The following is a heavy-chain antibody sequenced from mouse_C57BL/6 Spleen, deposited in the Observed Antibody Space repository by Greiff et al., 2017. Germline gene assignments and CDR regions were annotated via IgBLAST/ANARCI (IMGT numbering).Heavy chain of an antibody. Sequence: VQLQQPGAELVKPGASVKMSCKASGYTFTSYWITWVKQRPGQGLEWIGDIYPGSGSTNYNEKFKSKATLTVDTSSSTAYMQLSSLTSEDSAVYYCARSPDYYGSSYPFAYWGQGTLVTVSA. D-gene: IGHD1-1*01. CDR3: ARSPDYYGSSYPFAY. J-gene: IGHJ3*01. CDR2: IYPGSGST. CDR1: GYTFTSYW. V-gene: IGHV1-55*01.